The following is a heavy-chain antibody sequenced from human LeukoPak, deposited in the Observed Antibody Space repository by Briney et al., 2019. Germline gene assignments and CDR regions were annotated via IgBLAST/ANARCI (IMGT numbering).Heavy chain of an antibody. CDR1: GFTFSSYE. V-gene: IGHV3-48*03. D-gene: IGHD6-13*01. CDR2: ISRSSGTI. Sequence: GGSLRLSCAASGFTFSSYEMNWVRQAPGKGLEWVSYISRSSGTIYYADSVKGRFTISRDNAKNSLYLQMNSLRAEDTAVYYCASEGGGSSPDSWGQGTLVTVSS. J-gene: IGHJ4*02. CDR3: ASEGGGSSPDS.